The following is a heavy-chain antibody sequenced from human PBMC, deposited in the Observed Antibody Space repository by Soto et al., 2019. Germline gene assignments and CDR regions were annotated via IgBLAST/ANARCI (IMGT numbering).Heavy chain of an antibody. CDR3: ARSYDTLTGYYRY. Sequence: SETLSLTCTVSGGSVSGYFWSWIRQPPGKGLEWIAYIHDGGSTNYNPSLKSRVTISIDTSKNQFSLKLSSVTAADTAVYYCARSYDTLTGYYRYWGQGTLVTVSS. D-gene: IGHD3-9*01. CDR2: IHDGGST. CDR1: GGSVSGYF. V-gene: IGHV4-59*08. J-gene: IGHJ4*02.